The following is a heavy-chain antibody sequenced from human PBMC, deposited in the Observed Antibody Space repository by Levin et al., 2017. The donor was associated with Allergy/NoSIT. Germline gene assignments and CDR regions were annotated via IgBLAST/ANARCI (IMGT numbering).Heavy chain of an antibody. Sequence: ASVKVSCKASGYTFINYGFSWVRQAPGQGLEWMGWITAYNGNTNYAQKFQGRLIMRTDTSTSTVYMELRSLRSDDTAVYYCAGDLSPGCGSGRYYNGAPNDYWGQGTLVTVSS. CDR1: GYTFINYG. CDR2: ITAYNGNT. J-gene: IGHJ4*02. CDR3: AGDLSPGCGSGRYYNGAPNDY. V-gene: IGHV1-18*01. D-gene: IGHD3-10*01.